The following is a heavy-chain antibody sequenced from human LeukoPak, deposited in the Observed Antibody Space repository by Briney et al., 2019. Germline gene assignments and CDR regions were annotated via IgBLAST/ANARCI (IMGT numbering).Heavy chain of an antibody. V-gene: IGHV3-23*01. CDR2: ISGSGEST. J-gene: IGHJ4*02. CDR1: GFTFSSYA. CDR3: AKGKYSSGGVPDY. D-gene: IGHD6-19*01. Sequence: QAGGSLRLSCAASGFTFSSYAMSWVRQAPGKGLEWVSAISGSGESTYYADSVKGRFTVSRDNSKNTLYLQINSLRGEDTAVYYCAKGKYSSGGVPDYWGQGTLVTVSS.